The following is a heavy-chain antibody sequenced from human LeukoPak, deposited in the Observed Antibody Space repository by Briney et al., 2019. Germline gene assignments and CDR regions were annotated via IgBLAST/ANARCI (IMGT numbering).Heavy chain of an antibody. Sequence: PSETLSLTCTVSGGSISSYYWSWIRQPPGKGLEWIGYIYYSGSTNYNPSLKSRVTISADTSKNQFSLKLSTVTAADTAVYYCAGDNPPYYDIFDYWGQGTLVTVSS. V-gene: IGHV4-59*01. CDR1: GGSISSYY. CDR3: AGDNPPYYDIFDY. CDR2: IYYSGST. D-gene: IGHD3-9*01. J-gene: IGHJ4*02.